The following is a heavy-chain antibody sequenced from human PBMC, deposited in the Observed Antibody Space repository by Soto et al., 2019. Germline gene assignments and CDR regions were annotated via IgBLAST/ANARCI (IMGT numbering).Heavy chain of an antibody. CDR2: IYYSGST. D-gene: IGHD3-10*01. V-gene: IGHV4-30-4*01. CDR3: AGQPTAGSYDALGSYYYYYAMDV. CDR1: GGSISSGDYY. Sequence: QVQLQESGPGLVKPSQTLSLTCSVSGGSISSGDYYWNWIRQPPGKGLEWIGHIYYSGSTYYNSYLKSRVTVSLDTSKNQFSLKLSSVTAADTAVYYCAGQPTAGSYDALGSYYYYYAMDVWGQGNTVTVSS. J-gene: IGHJ6*02.